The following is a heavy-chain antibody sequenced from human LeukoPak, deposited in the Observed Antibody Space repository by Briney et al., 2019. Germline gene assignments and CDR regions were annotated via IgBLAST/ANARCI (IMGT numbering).Heavy chain of an antibody. CDR2: IYYSGST. CDR3: AREDNYGGKGSDDY. J-gene: IGHJ4*02. Sequence: SETLSLTCTVSGGSISSYYWSWIRQPPGKGLEWIGYIYYSGSTNYNPSLKSRVTISVDTSKNQFSLKLSPVTAADTAVYYCAREDNYGGKGSDDYWGQGTLVTVSS. V-gene: IGHV4-59*12. CDR1: GGSISSYY. D-gene: IGHD4-23*01.